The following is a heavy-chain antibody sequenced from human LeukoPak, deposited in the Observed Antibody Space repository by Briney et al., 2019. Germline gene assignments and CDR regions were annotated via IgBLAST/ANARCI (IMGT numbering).Heavy chain of an antibody. Sequence: GGTLRLSCVTSGFTFSSLVMNWVRQAPGKGLEWIARISGSGAIPYYTYSVKGRFTVSRDNSKNTFSLHMNRLRAEDTALYCCATDGRFGDLDRWGEGTLVAVSS. J-gene: IGHJ5*02. D-gene: IGHD2-15*01. CDR3: ATDGRFGDLDR. CDR1: GFTFSSLV. V-gene: IGHV3-23*01. CDR2: ISGSGAIP.